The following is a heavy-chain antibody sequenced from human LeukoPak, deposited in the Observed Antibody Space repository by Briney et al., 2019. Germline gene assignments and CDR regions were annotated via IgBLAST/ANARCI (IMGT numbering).Heavy chain of an antibody. Sequence: SETLSLTCTVSGGSISSSSYYWGWIRQPPGKGLEWIGSIYYSGSTYYNPSLKSRVTISVDTSKNQFSLKLSSVTAADTAVYYCARDILTGDYYYCYMDVWGKGTTVTVSS. CDR3: ARDILTGDYYYCYMDV. D-gene: IGHD7-27*01. V-gene: IGHV4-39*07. CDR1: GGSISSSSYY. J-gene: IGHJ6*03. CDR2: IYYSGST.